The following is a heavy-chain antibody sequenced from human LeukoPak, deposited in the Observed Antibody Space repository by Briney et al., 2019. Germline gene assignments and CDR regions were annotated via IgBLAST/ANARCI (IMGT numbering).Heavy chain of an antibody. CDR3: AMSIVMDADDAFDI. CDR2: VYTSGST. Sequence: SETLSLTCSVSGGSISSGTYYWSWIRQPAGKGLEWIGRVYTSGSTNYNPSLKRRLTMSVDTSKNQFSLKLSSVSAADTAVYYCAMSIVMDADDAFDIWGQATLVTVSS. D-gene: IGHD6-6*01. J-gene: IGHJ3*02. CDR1: GGSISSGTYY. V-gene: IGHV4-61*02.